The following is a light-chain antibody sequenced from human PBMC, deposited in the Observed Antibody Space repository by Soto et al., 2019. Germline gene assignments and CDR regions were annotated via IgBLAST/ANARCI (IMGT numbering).Light chain of an antibody. Sequence: VVTHLPASLAFPQRERATLSCRASHSVSSYLAWYQQKPGQVPRLLNYDASNRATGIPARFSGSGSETDFTLTISRLEPEDFGVYYWQQRTNWPPITFGQGTRLEIK. J-gene: IGKJ5*01. CDR2: DAS. CDR1: HSVSSY. CDR3: QQRTNWPPIT. V-gene: IGKV3-11*01.